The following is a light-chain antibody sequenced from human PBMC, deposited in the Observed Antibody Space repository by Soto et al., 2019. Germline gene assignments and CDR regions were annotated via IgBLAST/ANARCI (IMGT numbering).Light chain of an antibody. CDR1: QSVSSY. CDR2: DAS. Sequence: IVLTQSPGTLSSSPGERGTPSCRASQSVSSYLAWYQQKPGQAPRLLISDASNRATGIPARFSGSGSGTDFTLTISSLEPEDFAVYYCQQRTNWPLTFGGGTKVDIK. J-gene: IGKJ4*01. CDR3: QQRTNWPLT. V-gene: IGKV3-11*01.